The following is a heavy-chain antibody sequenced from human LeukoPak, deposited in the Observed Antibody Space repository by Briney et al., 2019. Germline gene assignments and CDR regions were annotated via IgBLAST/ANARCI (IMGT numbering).Heavy chain of an antibody. Sequence: SQTLSLTCTVSGGSISSGSYYWSWIRQPAGKGLEWIGRIYTSGSTNYNPSLKSRVTMSVDTSKNQFSLKLSSVTAADTAVYYCARDPFEYSSSSPFYYYYYMDVWGKGTTVTVSS. CDR3: ARDPFEYSSSSPFYYYYYMDV. CDR2: IYTSGST. J-gene: IGHJ6*03. CDR1: GGSISSGSYY. D-gene: IGHD6-6*01. V-gene: IGHV4-61*02.